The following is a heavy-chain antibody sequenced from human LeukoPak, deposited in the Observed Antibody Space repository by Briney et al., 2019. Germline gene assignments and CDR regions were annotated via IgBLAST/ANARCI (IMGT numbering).Heavy chain of an antibody. Sequence: GASVKVSCKASGYTFTSYDINWVRQATGQGLEWMGWMNPNSGNTGYAQKFQGRVTMTRNTSISTAYMELSSLRSEDTAVYYCARKITMIPSDAFDIWGQGTMVTVSS. CDR3: ARKITMIPSDAFDI. V-gene: IGHV1-8*01. J-gene: IGHJ3*02. D-gene: IGHD3-22*01. CDR2: MNPNSGNT. CDR1: GYTFTSYD.